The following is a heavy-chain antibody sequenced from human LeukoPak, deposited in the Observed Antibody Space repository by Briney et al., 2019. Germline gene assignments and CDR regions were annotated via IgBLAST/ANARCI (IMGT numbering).Heavy chain of an antibody. D-gene: IGHD5-24*01. Sequence: SQTLSLTCTVSGGSISSGSYYWRWIRQPAGKGLEWIARIYTSGSTNYNPSLKRRGTISIDTSKNQFSLKLSSVTAADTAVYYCATALSGDGYYFDYWGQGTLVTVSS. CDR1: GGSISSGSYY. CDR3: ATALSGDGYYFDY. CDR2: IYTSGST. V-gene: IGHV4-61*02. J-gene: IGHJ4*02.